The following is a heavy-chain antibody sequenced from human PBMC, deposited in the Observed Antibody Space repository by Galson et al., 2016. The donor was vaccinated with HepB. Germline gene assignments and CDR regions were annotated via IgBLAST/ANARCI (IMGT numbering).Heavy chain of an antibody. V-gene: IGHV1-69*06. Sequence: SVKVSCKASGGTFSSYAISWVRQAPGQGLEWMGAITPIFGTADSAQKFQGRVTITADKSTSTSYMELSSLRSEDTAVYYCARGDTAIVASFLDYWGQGTRVTVSS. CDR1: GGTFSSYA. CDR2: ITPIFGTA. J-gene: IGHJ4*02. D-gene: IGHD5-18*01. CDR3: ARGDTAIVASFLDY.